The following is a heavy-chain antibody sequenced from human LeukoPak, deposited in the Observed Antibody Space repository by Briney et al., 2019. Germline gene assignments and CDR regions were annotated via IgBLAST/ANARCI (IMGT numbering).Heavy chain of an antibody. CDR1: GFTFSSYG. J-gene: IGHJ5*02. D-gene: IGHD3-10*01. CDR2: IYHSGST. Sequence: KPGRSLRLSCAASGFTFSSYGMHWVRQAPGKGLEWIGEIYHSGSTNYNPSLKSRVTISVDKSKNQFSLKLSSVTAADTAVYYCARVKGNTMVRGAVGGFDPWGQGTLVTVSS. V-gene: IGHV4-4*02. CDR3: ARVKGNTMVRGAVGGFDP.